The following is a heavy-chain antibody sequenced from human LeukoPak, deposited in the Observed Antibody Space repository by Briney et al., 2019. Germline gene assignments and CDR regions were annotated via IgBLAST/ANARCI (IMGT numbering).Heavy chain of an antibody. CDR2: IYYSGST. D-gene: IGHD3-9*01. CDR3: ARTSDILTGYTIPFFY. V-gene: IGHV4-59*08. CDR1: GGSISSYY. J-gene: IGHJ4*02. Sequence: PSETLSLTCTVSGGSISSYYWSWIRQPPGKGLEWIGYIYYSGSTNYNPSLKSRVTISVDTSKNQFSLKLSSVTAADTAVYYCARTSDILTGYTIPFFYWGQGTLVTVSS.